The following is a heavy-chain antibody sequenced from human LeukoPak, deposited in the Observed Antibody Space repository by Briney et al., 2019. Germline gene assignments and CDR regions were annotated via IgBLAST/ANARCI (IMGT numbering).Heavy chain of an antibody. CDR3: TKDKGIINGFYYFDS. D-gene: IGHD3-10*01. CDR2: ISWNSDNI. Sequence: QPGRSLRLSCAASGSTFNEYAMHWVRQVPGKGLEWVASISWNSDNIAYADSVMGRFTISRDNAKSSLYLQMNSLRPGDTAFYYCTKDKGIINGFYYFDSWGQGTLVAVSS. CDR1: GSTFNEYA. J-gene: IGHJ4*02. V-gene: IGHV3-9*01.